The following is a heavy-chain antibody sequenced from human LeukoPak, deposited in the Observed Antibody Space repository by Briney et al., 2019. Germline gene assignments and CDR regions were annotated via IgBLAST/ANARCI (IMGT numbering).Heavy chain of an antibody. V-gene: IGHV1-2*06. D-gene: IGHD4-17*01. CDR3: ATVVEYGDYVFDY. Sequence: ASVKVSCKASGYTFTGYYMHWVRQAPGQGLEWMGRINPNSGGTNYAQKFQGRVTMTRDTSISTAYMELSRLRSDDTAVYYCATVVEYGDYVFDYWGQGTLVTVSS. CDR2: INPNSGGT. CDR1: GYTFTGYY. J-gene: IGHJ4*02.